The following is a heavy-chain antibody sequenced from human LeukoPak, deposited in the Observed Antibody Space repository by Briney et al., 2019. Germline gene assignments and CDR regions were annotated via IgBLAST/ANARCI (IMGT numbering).Heavy chain of an antibody. CDR3: ARLTYYYGSGSYRDGENWFDP. V-gene: IGHV1-8*01. D-gene: IGHD3-10*01. J-gene: IGHJ5*02. Sequence: ASVKVSCKASGYTFTSYDINWVRQATGQGLEWMGWTNPNSGNTGYAQKFQGRVTMTRNTSISTAYMELSSLRSEDTAVYYCARLTYYYGSGSYRDGENWFDPWGQGTLVTVSS. CDR1: GYTFTSYD. CDR2: TNPNSGNT.